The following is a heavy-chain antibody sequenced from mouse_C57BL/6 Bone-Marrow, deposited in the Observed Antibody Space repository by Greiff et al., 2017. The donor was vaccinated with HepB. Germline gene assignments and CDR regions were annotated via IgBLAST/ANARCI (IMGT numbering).Heavy chain of an antibody. J-gene: IGHJ4*01. CDR2: IHPNSGST. V-gene: IGHV1-64*01. D-gene: IGHD1-1*01. CDR3: ARGTTVVARSMDY. Sequence: QVQLQQPGAELVKPGASVKLSCKASGYTFTSYWMHWVKQRPGQGLEWIGMIHPNSGSTNYNEKFKSKATLTVDKSSSTAYMQLSSLPSEDSAVYYCARGTTVVARSMDYWGQGTSVTVSS. CDR1: GYTFTSYW.